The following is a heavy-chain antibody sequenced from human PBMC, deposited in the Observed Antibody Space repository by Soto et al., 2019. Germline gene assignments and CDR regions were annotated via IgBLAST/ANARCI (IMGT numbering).Heavy chain of an antibody. J-gene: IGHJ4*01. V-gene: IGHV1-2*02. Sequence: ASVKVSCKASGFIFTGYYIHWVRQAPGQGLEWMGWIKSNGGDPKYSQKFQDRVTMTRDTSMNTVYMELSRLRSDDTAVYYCARDERSYGEPPFDYWG. CDR2: IKSNGGDP. CDR3: ARDERSYGEPPFDY. D-gene: IGHD3-16*01. CDR1: GFIFTGYY.